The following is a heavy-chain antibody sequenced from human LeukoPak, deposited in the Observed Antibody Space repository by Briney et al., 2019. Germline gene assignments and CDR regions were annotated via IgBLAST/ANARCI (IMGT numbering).Heavy chain of an antibody. D-gene: IGHD5-12*01. CDR1: GFTFSSYE. J-gene: IGHJ4*02. V-gene: IGHV3-48*03. CDR2: ISSSGSTI. Sequence: GGSLRLSCAASGFTFSSYEMNWVRQAPGKGLELVSYISSSGSTIYYADSVKGRFTISRDNAKNSLYLQMNSLRAEDTAVYYCARGPPPVNSGYDSGFFYYWGQGTLVTVSS. CDR3: ARGPPPVNSGYDSGFFYY.